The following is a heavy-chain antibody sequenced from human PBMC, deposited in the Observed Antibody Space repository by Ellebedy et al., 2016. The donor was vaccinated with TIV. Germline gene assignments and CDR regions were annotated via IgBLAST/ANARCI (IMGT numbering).Heavy chain of an antibody. D-gene: IGHD2-21*02. CDR3: ARDSGAYCGGDCYNIDY. CDR2: INPSGGKT. Sequence: AASVKVSCKTSGYTFTSYYLHWVRQAPGQGLEWMGKINPSGGKTTYAQKLQGRVTMTRDTSTSVVYVELTSLRSEDTAVYYCARDSGAYCGGDCYNIDYWGQGTLVTVSS. V-gene: IGHV1-46*04. J-gene: IGHJ4*02. CDR1: GYTFTSYY.